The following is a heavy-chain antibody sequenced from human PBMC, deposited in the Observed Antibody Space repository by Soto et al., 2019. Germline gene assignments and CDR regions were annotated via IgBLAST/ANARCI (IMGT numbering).Heavy chain of an antibody. CDR1: GFTSTKYW. CDR3: ATGPLDY. Sequence: EVQLVESGGGLVQPGGSLRLSCAASGFTSTKYWMTWVRQAPGKGLEWVANINEDGSEKYYVDSVKGRFTISRDNGKNSLYLQMSSMGTEDTAVYYCATGPLDYWGQGTLVNVSS. V-gene: IGHV3-7*01. J-gene: IGHJ4*02. CDR2: INEDGSEK.